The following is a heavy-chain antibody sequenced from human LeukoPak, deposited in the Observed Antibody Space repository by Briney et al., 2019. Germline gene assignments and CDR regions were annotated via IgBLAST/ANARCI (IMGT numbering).Heavy chain of an antibody. J-gene: IGHJ5*02. D-gene: IGHD6-19*01. V-gene: IGHV3-21*01. CDR1: GFTFSSYS. CDR2: ISSSSSYI. CDR3: ARDRGSSGWQNWFDP. Sequence: GGALRLSCAASGFTFSSYSMNWVRQAPGKGLEWVSSISSSSSYIYYADAVRGGLIISRDNATNSLYLQMNSLRAEDTAVYYCARDRGSSGWQNWFDPWGQGTLVTVSS.